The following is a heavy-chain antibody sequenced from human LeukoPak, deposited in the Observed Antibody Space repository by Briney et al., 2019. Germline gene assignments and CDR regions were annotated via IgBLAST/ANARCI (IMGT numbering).Heavy chain of an antibody. V-gene: IGHV3-53*01. CDR1: GFTVSSNY. CDR3: ARGGFSGSYYFDY. CDR2: IYSGGST. D-gene: IGHD1-26*01. Sequence: PGGSLRLSCAASGFTVSSNYMSWVRQAPGKGLEWVSVIYSGGSTYYADSVKGRFTISRDNSKNTLYLQMNSLRAEGTAVYYCARGGFSGSYYFDYWGQGTLVTVSS. J-gene: IGHJ4*02.